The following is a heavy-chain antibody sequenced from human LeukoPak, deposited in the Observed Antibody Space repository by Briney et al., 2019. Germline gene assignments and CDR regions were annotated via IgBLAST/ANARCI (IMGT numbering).Heavy chain of an antibody. CDR3: AKVQRGGTAMVNINY. CDR1: GFTFSSYA. Sequence: PGGSLRLSSAASGFTFSSYAMSRVRQGPGKGLEWGSAISGSRGSTYYADSVKGRFSISRDNSKNTLYLQMNRLRAEDTAVYYCAKVQRGGTAMVNINYWGQGTLVTVSS. CDR2: ISGSRGST. J-gene: IGHJ4*02. D-gene: IGHD5-18*01. V-gene: IGHV3-23*01.